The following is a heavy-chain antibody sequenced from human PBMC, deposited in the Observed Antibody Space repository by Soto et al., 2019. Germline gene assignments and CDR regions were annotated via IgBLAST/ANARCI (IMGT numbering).Heavy chain of an antibody. CDR1: GYNFNKYA. D-gene: IGHD3-22*01. J-gene: IGHJ3*02. V-gene: IGHV3-23*01. CDR3: VRRAQYFDGTGFHAFDI. CDR2: ISSGGDNT. Sequence: SLRLSCVASGYNFNKYAVSWVRQAPGKWLEWVSAISSGGDNTHYADSVKGRFTITRDNSKNMLYLEMNSLTVEDTAVYYCVRRAQYFDGTGFHAFDIWGQGTRVTVSS.